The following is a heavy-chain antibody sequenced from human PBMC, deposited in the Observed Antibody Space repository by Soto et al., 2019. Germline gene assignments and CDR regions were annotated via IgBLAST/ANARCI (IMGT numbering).Heavy chain of an antibody. CDR2: IYYSGST. J-gene: IGHJ4*02. CDR1: CYSISNYY. CDR3: VRQALSPSGWYKIYY. D-gene: IGHD6-19*01. V-gene: IGHV4-59*08. Sequence: PSATLAPTWPVSCYSISNYYWRWIRQPPGKVREWIVYIYYSGSTNYNPSHKSRVTMSVDTSKSQFSLKLSCVTAADTAVYYCVRQALSPSGWYKIYYLGQGTLVTVSS.